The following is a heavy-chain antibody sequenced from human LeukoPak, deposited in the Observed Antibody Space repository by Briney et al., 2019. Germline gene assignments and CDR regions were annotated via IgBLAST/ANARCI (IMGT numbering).Heavy chain of an antibody. D-gene: IGHD3-10*01. J-gene: IGHJ4*02. V-gene: IGHV3-15*01. CDR2: IKSKTDGGTT. CDR3: VRYLWLRGFDH. CDR1: GFTFSNAW. Sequence: PGGSLRLSCAASGFTFSNAWMSWVRQAPGKGLEWVGRIKSKTDGGTTDYAAPVKGRFTISRDDSKNTLYLQMNSLKTEDTALYYCVRYLWLRGFDHWGQGTLVTVSS.